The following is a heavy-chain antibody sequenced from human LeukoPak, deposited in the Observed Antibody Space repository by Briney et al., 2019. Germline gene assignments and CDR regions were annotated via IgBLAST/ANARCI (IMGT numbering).Heavy chain of an antibody. CDR1: GGTFSSYA. Sequence: GASVKVSCKASGGTFSSYAISWVRQAPGQGLEWMGGIIPIFGTANYAQKFQGRVTITADKSTSTAYMELSSLRSEDTAVYYCAREDIVASSTREKTYYYYYMDVWGKGTTVTISS. CDR3: AREDIVASSTREKTYYYYYMDV. D-gene: IGHD5-12*01. J-gene: IGHJ6*03. CDR2: IIPIFGTA. V-gene: IGHV1-69*06.